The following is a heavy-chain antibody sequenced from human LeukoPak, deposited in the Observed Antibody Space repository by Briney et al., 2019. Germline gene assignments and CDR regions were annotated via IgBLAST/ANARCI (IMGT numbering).Heavy chain of an antibody. D-gene: IGHD3-10*01. CDR2: ISSSGSTR. J-gene: IGHJ4*02. Sequence: GGSLRLSCVASEFTLSDYYMSWIRQAPGKGLEWISFISSSGSTRYYTDSVKGRFTISRDPTKNSLHLQMNSLRAEDTAIYYCARERTPKHYYGSGSYDRYFDHWGQGALVTVSS. CDR3: ARERTPKHYYGSGSYDRYFDH. V-gene: IGHV3-11*04. CDR1: EFTLSDYY.